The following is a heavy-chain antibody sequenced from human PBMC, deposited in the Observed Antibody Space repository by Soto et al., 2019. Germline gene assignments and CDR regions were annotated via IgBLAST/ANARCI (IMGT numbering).Heavy chain of an antibody. CDR1: GYTFTGYY. Sequence: QVQLVQSGAEVKKPGASVKVSCKASGYTFTGYYMHWVRQAPGQGLEWMGWINPNSGGTNYAQKFQGWVTMTRDTYISTAYMELSRLRYDDTAVYYCARVHCGGDCYSGVDYWGQGTLVTVSS. V-gene: IGHV1-2*04. J-gene: IGHJ4*02. CDR3: ARVHCGGDCYSGVDY. D-gene: IGHD2-21*02. CDR2: INPNSGGT.